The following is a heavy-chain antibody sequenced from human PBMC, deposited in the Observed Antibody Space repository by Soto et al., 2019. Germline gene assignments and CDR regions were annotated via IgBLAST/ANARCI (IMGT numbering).Heavy chain of an antibody. D-gene: IGHD2-15*01. J-gene: IGHJ6*02. CDR3: ARERYCSGGSCYLSYYYGMDV. Sequence: SVKVSCKASGGTFSSYAISWVRQAPGQGLEWMGGIIPIFGTANYAQKFQGRVTITADESTSTAYMELSSLRSEDTAVYYCARERYCSGGSCYLSYYYGMDVWGQGTTVTVS. CDR1: GGTFSSYA. CDR2: IIPIFGTA. V-gene: IGHV1-69*13.